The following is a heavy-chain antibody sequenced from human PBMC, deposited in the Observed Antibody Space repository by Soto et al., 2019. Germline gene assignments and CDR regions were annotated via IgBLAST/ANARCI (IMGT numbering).Heavy chain of an antibody. J-gene: IGHJ4*02. Sequence: ASLKVSCKASGYTFTSYGISWVRPAPGQGLEWMGWISAYNGNTNYAQKLQGRVTMTTDTSTRTAYMERRSLRSDDTAVYYCARYCSGGSCYLDYWGQGTLVTVYS. V-gene: IGHV1-18*04. CDR2: ISAYNGNT. CDR3: ARYCSGGSCYLDY. D-gene: IGHD2-15*01. CDR1: GYTFTSYG.